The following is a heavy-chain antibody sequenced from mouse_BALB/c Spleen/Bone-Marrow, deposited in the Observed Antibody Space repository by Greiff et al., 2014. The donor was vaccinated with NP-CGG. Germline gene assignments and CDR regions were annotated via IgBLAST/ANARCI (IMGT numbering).Heavy chain of an antibody. CDR2: ISTYSGNT. CDR3: ARGNRYDGAWFAY. CDR1: GYTFTDYA. D-gene: IGHD2-14*01. V-gene: IGHV1-67*01. Sequence: QVHVKQSGPELVRPGVSVKISCKGSGYTFTDYAMHWVEQSHAKSLEWIGVISTYSGNTNYNQKFKGKATMTVDKSSSTAYMELARLTSEDSAIYYCARGNRYDGAWFAYWGQGTLVTVSA. J-gene: IGHJ3*01.